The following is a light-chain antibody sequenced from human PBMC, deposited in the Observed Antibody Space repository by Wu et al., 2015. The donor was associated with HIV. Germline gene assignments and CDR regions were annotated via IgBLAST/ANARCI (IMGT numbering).Light chain of an antibody. Sequence: EIVLTQSPATLSLSPGERATLSCKASQNVNNYLSWYQQKPGQAPRLLIFNTSNRATGIPARFSGSGSGTDFTLTISSLEPEDFAVYFCQQYSSSPITFGPGTRLEIK. CDR1: QNVNNY. J-gene: IGKJ5*01. V-gene: IGKV3-11*01. CDR3: QQYSSSPIT. CDR2: NTS.